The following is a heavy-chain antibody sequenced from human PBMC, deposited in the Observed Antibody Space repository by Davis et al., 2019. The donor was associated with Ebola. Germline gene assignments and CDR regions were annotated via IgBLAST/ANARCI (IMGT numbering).Heavy chain of an antibody. CDR3: ARSEYRRYYYYTMDV. CDR1: GNSFSYSS. D-gene: IGHD2/OR15-2a*01. CDR2: IIPHFGTA. V-gene: IGHV1-69*06. Sequence: SVKVSCKASGNSFSYSSMNWVRQAPGQGLEWMGGIIPHFGTANYAQRFQGRVTITADKSTSTAYMELSSLRSEDTAVYYCARSEYRRYYYYTMDVWGNGTTVTVSS. J-gene: IGHJ6*04.